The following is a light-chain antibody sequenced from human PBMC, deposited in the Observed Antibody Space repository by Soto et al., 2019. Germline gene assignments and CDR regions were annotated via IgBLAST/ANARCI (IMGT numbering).Light chain of an antibody. J-gene: IGKJ1*01. CDR3: QQYNYWPHQRA. V-gene: IGKV3-15*01. Sequence: VEMHSPDKLSVAPRCRSRLSSYHSQSVSSNLAWYQQKPGQAPRLLIYGASTRATGIPARFSGSVSGTEFAIRISCVESEYFAICYCQQYNYWPHQRACGQGTRWIS. CDR2: GAS. CDR1: QSVSSN.